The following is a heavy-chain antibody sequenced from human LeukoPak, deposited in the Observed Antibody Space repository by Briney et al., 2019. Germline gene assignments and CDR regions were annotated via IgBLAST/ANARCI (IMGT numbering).Heavy chain of an antibody. D-gene: IGHD2-2*01. CDR3: ARGQHCSSTSCYEGGLDYYYYYGMDV. Sequence: SVKVSCKASGGTFSSYAISWVRQAPGQGLEWMGGIIPIFGTANYAQKFQGRDTITADESTSTAYMELSSLRSEDTAVYYCARGQHCSSTSCYEGGLDYYYYYGMDVWGKGTTVTVSS. J-gene: IGHJ6*04. CDR2: IIPIFGTA. CDR1: GGTFSSYA. V-gene: IGHV1-69*01.